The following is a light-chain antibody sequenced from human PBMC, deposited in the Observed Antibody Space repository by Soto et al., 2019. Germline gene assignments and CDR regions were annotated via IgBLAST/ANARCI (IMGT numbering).Light chain of an antibody. CDR2: GNT. Sequence: QSVLTQPPSVSGAPGQSVTISCTGTSSNIGAGYDVRWYEQLPGTAPKLLIYGNTNRPSGVPDRFSASKSGTSASLAIAGLQPEDDSYYYCQSYDNILSGLYLFGTGTNVAVL. CDR3: QSYDNILSGLYL. CDR1: SSNIGAGYD. V-gene: IGLV1-40*01. J-gene: IGLJ1*01.